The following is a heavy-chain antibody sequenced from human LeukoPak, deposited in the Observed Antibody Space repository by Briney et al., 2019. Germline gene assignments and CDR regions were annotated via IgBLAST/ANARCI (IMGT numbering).Heavy chain of an antibody. CDR2: IKEDGGET. CDR1: GFVFSNHW. V-gene: IGHV3-7*01. J-gene: IGHJ4*02. Sequence: PGGSLRLSCVASGFVFSNHWMGWVRQAPGKGLEWVANIKEDGGETYYVDSVKGRFTISRDNAKNSLDLQMNSLRDEDTAVYYCARRKEVQTTFDYWGQGTLVTVSS. CDR3: ARRKEVQTTFDY. D-gene: IGHD4/OR15-4a*01.